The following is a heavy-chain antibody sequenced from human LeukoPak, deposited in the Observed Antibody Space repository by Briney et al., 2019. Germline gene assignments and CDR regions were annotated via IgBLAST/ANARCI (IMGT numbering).Heavy chain of an antibody. V-gene: IGHV3-30*02. CDR2: IRYDGSNK. D-gene: IGHD3-16*01. CDR1: GFTFSSYS. J-gene: IGHJ4*02. CDR3: ALIGEIDY. Sequence: GGSLRLSCAASGFTFSSYSMNWVRQAPGKGLEWVAFIRYDGSNKYYADSVKGRFTISRDNSKNTLYLQMNSLRAEDTAVYYCALIGEIDYWGQGTLVTVSS.